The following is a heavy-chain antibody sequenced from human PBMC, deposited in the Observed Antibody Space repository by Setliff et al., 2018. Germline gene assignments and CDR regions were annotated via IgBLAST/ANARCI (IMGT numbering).Heavy chain of an antibody. CDR3: ARESTAKNFWGEYSDY. Sequence: ASVKVSCKDSGYTFSTYGISWVRQAPGQGLEWMGWISAYNGNTNYAQRFQGRVTMTTDTSTNTVYMQLSSLRSEDTAVYYCARESTAKNFWGEYSDYWGQGTLVTVSS. V-gene: IGHV1-18*01. CDR2: ISAYNGNT. CDR1: GYTFSTYG. J-gene: IGHJ4*02. D-gene: IGHD3-3*01.